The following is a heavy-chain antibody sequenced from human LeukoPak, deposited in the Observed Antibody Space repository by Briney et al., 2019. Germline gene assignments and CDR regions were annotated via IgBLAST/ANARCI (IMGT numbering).Heavy chain of an antibody. Sequence: GGSLRLSCAASGFTFSSYGMHWVRQAPGKGLEWVAVIWYDGSNKYYADSVKGRFTISRDNAKNSLYLQMNSLRVEDTAVYYCARVYDRSGYHDYWGQGTLVTVSS. CDR2: IWYDGSNK. D-gene: IGHD3-22*01. CDR1: GFTFSSYG. J-gene: IGHJ4*02. CDR3: ARVYDRSGYHDY. V-gene: IGHV3-33*01.